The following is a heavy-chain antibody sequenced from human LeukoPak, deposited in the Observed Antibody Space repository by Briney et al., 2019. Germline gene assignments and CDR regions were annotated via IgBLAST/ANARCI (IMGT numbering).Heavy chain of an antibody. CDR2: IYYSGST. Sequence: PSEALSLTCTVSGGSISSGDYYWSWIRQPPGKGLEWIGYIYYSGSTYYNPSLKSRVTISVDTSKNQFSLKLSSVTAADTAVYYCARYYGSGSYYKEYYFDYWGQGTLVTVSS. J-gene: IGHJ4*02. CDR1: GGSISSGDYY. CDR3: ARYYGSGSYYKEYYFDY. D-gene: IGHD3-10*01. V-gene: IGHV4-30-4*01.